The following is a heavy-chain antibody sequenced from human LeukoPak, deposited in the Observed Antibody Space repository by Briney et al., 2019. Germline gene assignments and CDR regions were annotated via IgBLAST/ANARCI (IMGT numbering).Heavy chain of an antibody. V-gene: IGHV3-48*02. CDR1: GFTFSSYS. CDR3: ARATLAVQYYFDN. J-gene: IGHJ4*02. Sequence: GGSLRLSCAASGFTFSSYSMNWVRQAPGKGLEWLSYLSSSSSTIYYADSVKGRFTISRDNAQNSLYLQMNSLRDEDTAVYYCARATLAVQYYFDNWGQGTLVTVSS. CDR2: LSSSSSTI. D-gene: IGHD6-6*01.